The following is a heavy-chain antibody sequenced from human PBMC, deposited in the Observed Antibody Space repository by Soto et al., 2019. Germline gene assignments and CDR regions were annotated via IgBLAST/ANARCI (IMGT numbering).Heavy chain of an antibody. J-gene: IGHJ4*02. CDR2: IYSGGST. Sequence: EVQLVESGGGLIQPGGSLRLSCAASGFTVSSNYMSWVRQAPGKGLEWVSVIYSGGSTYYADSVKGRFTISRDNSKNTVYFQMNSLRAEDRAVYYCARWTHAYFDYWGQGTLVTVSS. CDR1: GFTVSSNY. V-gene: IGHV3-53*01. CDR3: ARWTHAYFDY.